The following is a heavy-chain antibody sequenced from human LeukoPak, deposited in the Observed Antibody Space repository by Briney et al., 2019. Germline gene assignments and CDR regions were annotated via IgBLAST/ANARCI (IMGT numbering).Heavy chain of an antibody. J-gene: IGHJ4*02. Sequence: GGSLRLSCAASGFTVSSSHMSWVRQAPGKGLEWVSVIYGGGSTYYADSVKGRFTISRHSSKNTLYLQMNSLRSEDTAVYYCVRLQLSNLDYWGQGTLVTVSS. CDR1: GFTVSSSH. CDR3: VRLQLSNLDY. V-gene: IGHV3-53*04. CDR2: IYGGGST. D-gene: IGHD5-18*01.